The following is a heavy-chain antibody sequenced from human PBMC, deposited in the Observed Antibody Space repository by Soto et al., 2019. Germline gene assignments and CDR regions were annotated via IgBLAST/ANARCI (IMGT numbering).Heavy chain of an antibody. D-gene: IGHD2-2*01. CDR2: ISAYNGNT. Sequence: ASVKFSCKASGYTFTSYGISWVRQAPGQGLEWMGWISAYNGNTNYAQKLQGRVTMTTDTSTSTAYMELRSLRSDDTAVYYCARGGSDQLLSGGMDVWGQGTTVTVSS. V-gene: IGHV1-18*04. CDR1: GYTFTSYG. J-gene: IGHJ6*02. CDR3: ARGGSDQLLSGGMDV.